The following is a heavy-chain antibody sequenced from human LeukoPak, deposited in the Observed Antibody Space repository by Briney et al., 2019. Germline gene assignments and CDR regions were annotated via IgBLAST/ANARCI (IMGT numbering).Heavy chain of an antibody. CDR3: ARPDDSSGYYYGY. Sequence: ASVKVSCKASGGTFSSYAISWVRQAPGQGLEWMGRIIPILGIANYAQKFQGRVTITADKSTSTAYMELSSLRSEDTAVYYCARPDDSSGYYYGYWGQGTLVTVSS. CDR2: IIPILGIA. V-gene: IGHV1-69*04. J-gene: IGHJ4*02. D-gene: IGHD3-22*01. CDR1: GGTFSSYA.